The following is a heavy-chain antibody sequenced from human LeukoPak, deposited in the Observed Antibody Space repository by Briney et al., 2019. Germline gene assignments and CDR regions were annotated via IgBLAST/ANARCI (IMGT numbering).Heavy chain of an antibody. CDR2: ISSSSSYI. CDR3: ARGPGDYYDSSGYYPYYFDY. J-gene: IGHJ4*02. D-gene: IGHD3-22*01. Sequence: GGSLRLSCAASGFTFSSYSMNWVRQAPGKGLEWVSSISSSSSYIYYADSVKGRFTISRDNAKNSLYLQMNSLRAEDTAVYYCARGPGDYYDSSGYYPYYFDYWGQGTLVTVSS. CDR1: GFTFSSYS. V-gene: IGHV3-21*01.